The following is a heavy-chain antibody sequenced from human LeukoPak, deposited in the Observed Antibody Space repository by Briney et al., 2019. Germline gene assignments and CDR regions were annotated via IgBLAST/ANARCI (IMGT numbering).Heavy chain of an antibody. J-gene: IGHJ4*02. CDR1: GYTLTGYY. CDR3: ARLSKNYYDSSGNDY. Sequence: ASVKVSCKASGYTLTGYYMHWVRQAPGQGLEWMGWINPNSGGTNYAQKFQGRVTMTRDTSISTAYMELSRLRSDDTAVYYCARLSKNYYDSSGNDYWGQGTLVTVSS. D-gene: IGHD3-22*01. V-gene: IGHV1-2*02. CDR2: INPNSGGT.